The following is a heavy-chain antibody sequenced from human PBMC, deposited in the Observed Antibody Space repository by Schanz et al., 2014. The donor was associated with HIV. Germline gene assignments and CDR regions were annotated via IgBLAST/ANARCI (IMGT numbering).Heavy chain of an antibody. D-gene: IGHD3-16*01. Sequence: EVQLVESGGGLVKPGRSLRLSCTASGFTFGDYPMSWFRQAPGKGLEWVSAIDGVGDNTYYADSVKGRFTISRDKSKNTLYLQMNSLRAEDTAVYYCARDGGEVWGQGTTVTVSS. CDR2: IDGVGDNT. CDR3: ARDGGEV. CDR1: GFTFGDYP. J-gene: IGHJ6*02. V-gene: IGHV3-23*04.